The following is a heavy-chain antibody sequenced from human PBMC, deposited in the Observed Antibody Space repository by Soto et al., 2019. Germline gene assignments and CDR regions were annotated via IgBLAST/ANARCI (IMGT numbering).Heavy chain of an antibody. CDR1: GYTFTSYA. V-gene: IGHV1-3*01. Sequence: PPASVKVSCKASGYTFTSYAMHWERQAPGQRLEWMGWINAGNGNTKYSQKFQGRVTITRDTSASTAYMELSSLRSEDTAVYYCAGDTSNSPGGPIYASYGYYYYYGMDVWGQGTTVTVSS. CDR2: INAGNGNT. D-gene: IGHD3-16*01. CDR3: AGDTSNSPGGPIYASYGYYYYYGMDV. J-gene: IGHJ6*02.